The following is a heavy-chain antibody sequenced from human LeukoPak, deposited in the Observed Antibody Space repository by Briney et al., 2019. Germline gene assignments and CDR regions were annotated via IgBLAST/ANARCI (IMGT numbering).Heavy chain of an antibody. CDR1: GFTFSSYA. J-gene: IGHJ4*02. D-gene: IGHD3-22*01. Sequence: PGGSLRLSCAASGFTFSSYAMHWVRQAPGKGLEYVSAISSNGGSTYYANSVKGRFTISRDNSKNTLYLQMGSLRAEDMAVYYCARVVQDYYDSSGYLDYWGQGTLVTVSS. CDR2: ISSNGGST. CDR3: ARVVQDYYDSSGYLDY. V-gene: IGHV3-64*01.